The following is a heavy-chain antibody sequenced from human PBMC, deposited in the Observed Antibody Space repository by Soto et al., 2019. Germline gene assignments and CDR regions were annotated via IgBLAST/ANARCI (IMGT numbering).Heavy chain of an antibody. CDR3: ARGWRYCSSTGCRRGYYYYGMDV. CDR1: GGTFSSYA. Sequence: SVKVSCKASGGTFSSYAISWVRQAPGQGLEWMGGIIPIFGTANYAQKFQGRVTITADESTSTAYMELSSLRSEDTAVYYCARGWRYCSSTGCRRGYYYYGMDVWGQGTTVTVSS. J-gene: IGHJ6*02. CDR2: IIPIFGTA. D-gene: IGHD2-2*01. V-gene: IGHV1-69*13.